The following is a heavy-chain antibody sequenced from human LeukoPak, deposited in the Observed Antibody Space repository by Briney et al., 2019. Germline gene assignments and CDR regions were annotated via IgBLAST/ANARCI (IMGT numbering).Heavy chain of an antibody. Sequence: GESLKISCKHSEHSFPNYCIGWVRQMPGKGLEWMGIIYPDDSDTRYSPSFQGQVTISADKSISTAYLQWSSLKASDTAMYYCAIGRGGQQLGDYWGQGTLVTVSS. D-gene: IGHD6-13*01. CDR1: EHSFPNYC. J-gene: IGHJ4*02. V-gene: IGHV5-51*01. CDR3: AIGRGGQQLGDY. CDR2: IYPDDSDT.